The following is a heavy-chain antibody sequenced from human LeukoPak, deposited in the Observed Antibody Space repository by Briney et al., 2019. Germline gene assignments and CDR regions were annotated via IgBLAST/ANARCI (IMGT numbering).Heavy chain of an antibody. CDR1: GGSISSYY. CDR3: ARQRDTARIGAFDI. V-gene: IGHV4-59*01. D-gene: IGHD5-18*01. J-gene: IGHJ3*02. CDR2: IYYSGST. Sequence: SETLSLTCTVSGGSISSYYWSWIRQPPGKGLEWIGYIYYSGSTNYNPSLKSRVTISVDTSKNQFSLKLSSVTAADTALYYCARQRDTARIGAFDIWGQGTMAIVSS.